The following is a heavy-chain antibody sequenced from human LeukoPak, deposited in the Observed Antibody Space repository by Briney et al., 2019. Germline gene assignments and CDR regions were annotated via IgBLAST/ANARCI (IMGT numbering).Heavy chain of an antibody. D-gene: IGHD3-22*01. CDR3: ARDKEDYYDSSGYPDY. V-gene: IGHV3-21*01. Sequence: ESLTISCAASGFTFSSYSMNWVRQAPGKGLEWVSSISSSSSYIYYADSVKGRFTISRDNAKNSLYLQMNSLRAEDTAVYYCARDKEDYYDSSGYPDYWGQGTLVTVSS. J-gene: IGHJ4*02. CDR1: GFTFSSYS. CDR2: ISSSSSYI.